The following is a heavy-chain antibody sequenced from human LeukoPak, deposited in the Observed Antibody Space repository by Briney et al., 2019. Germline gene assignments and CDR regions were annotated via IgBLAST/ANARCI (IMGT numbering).Heavy chain of an antibody. Sequence: PGGSLRLSCAASGFTVSSNYMSWVRQAPGKGLEWVSVIYSGGSTYYADSVKGRFTISRDNSKNTLYLQMNSLRAEDTAVYYCARGCISTSCYASFDYWGQGTLVTVSS. D-gene: IGHD2-2*01. CDR2: IYSGGST. CDR3: ARGCISTSCYASFDY. J-gene: IGHJ4*02. CDR1: GFTVSSNY. V-gene: IGHV3-66*01.